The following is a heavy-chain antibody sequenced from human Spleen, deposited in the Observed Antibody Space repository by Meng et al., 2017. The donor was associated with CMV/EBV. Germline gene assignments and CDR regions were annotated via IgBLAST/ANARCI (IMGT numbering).Heavy chain of an antibody. J-gene: IGHJ4*02. CDR3: ARLNYGSGSPVPYYFDY. Sequence: RPCPVKPSPPRSPTCPVSVGSISSGGFYWSWLRQHPGKGLEWIGYIYYSGSTYYNPSLRSRVAISIDTSKNQFSLKLTSVTAADTAVYYCARLNYGSGSPVPYYFDYWGQGTLVTVSS. V-gene: IGHV4-31*03. CDR1: VGSISSGGFY. CDR2: IYYSGST. D-gene: IGHD3-10*01.